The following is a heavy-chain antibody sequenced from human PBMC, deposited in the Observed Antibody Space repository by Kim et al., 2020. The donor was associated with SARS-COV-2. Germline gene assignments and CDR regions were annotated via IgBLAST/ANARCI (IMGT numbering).Heavy chain of an antibody. CDR3: ARDRIFGVVIHYYFDY. CDR1: GFTFSSYS. Sequence: GGSLRLSCAASGFTFSSYSMNWVRQAPGKGLEWVSSISSSSSYIYYADSVKGRFTISRDNAKNSLYLQMNSLRAEDTAVYYCARDRIFGVVIHYYFDYWGQGALVTVSS. J-gene: IGHJ4*02. CDR2: ISSSSSYI. V-gene: IGHV3-21*01. D-gene: IGHD3-3*02.